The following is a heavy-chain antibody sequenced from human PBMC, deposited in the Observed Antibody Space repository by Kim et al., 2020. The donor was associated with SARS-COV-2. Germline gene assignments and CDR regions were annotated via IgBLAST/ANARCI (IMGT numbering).Heavy chain of an antibody. CDR3: VKDCNSHTCYEEYFQH. Sequence: SVKGRFTISRDNSKNTLYLQMNSLRFEDTAVYYCVKDCNSHTCYEEYFQHWGQGSLVTVSS. D-gene: IGHD2-2*01. V-gene: IGHV3-64D*06. J-gene: IGHJ1*01.